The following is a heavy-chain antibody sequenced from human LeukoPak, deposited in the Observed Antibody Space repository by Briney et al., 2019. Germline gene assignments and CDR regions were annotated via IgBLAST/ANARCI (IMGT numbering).Heavy chain of an antibody. CDR3: AKVTYGSGTYGAFDS. CDR1: GFTFNTYS. J-gene: IGHJ4*02. D-gene: IGHD3-10*01. Sequence: GGSLRLSCEASGFTFNTYSMNWARQAPGKGLEWVSTISGSGDYTYYADSVKGRFTISRDNSKNTLYLQMNSLRVEDTAVYYCAKVTYGSGTYGAFDSWGQGTLVTVSS. CDR2: ISGSGDYT. V-gene: IGHV3-23*01.